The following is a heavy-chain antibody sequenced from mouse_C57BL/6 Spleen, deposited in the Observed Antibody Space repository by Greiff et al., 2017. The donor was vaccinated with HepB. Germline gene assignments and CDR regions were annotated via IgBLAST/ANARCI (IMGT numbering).Heavy chain of an antibody. CDR2: INYDGSST. CDR1: GFTFSDYY. D-gene: IGHD1-1*02. V-gene: IGHV5-16*01. Sequence: EVKLMESEGGLVQPGSSMKLSCTASGFTFSDYYMAWVRQVPEKGLEWVANINYDGSSTYYLDSLKSRFIISRDNAKNILYLQMSSLKSEDTATYYCARDLVGRGYFDVWGTGTTVTVSS. CDR3: ARDLVGRGYFDV. J-gene: IGHJ1*03.